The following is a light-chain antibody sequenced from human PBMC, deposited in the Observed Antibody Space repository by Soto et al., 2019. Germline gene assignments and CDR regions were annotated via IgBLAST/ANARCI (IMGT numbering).Light chain of an antibody. V-gene: IGLV2-14*01. J-gene: IGLJ1*01. CDR1: SSDIGRYNY. CDR2: DVS. Sequence: QSVLTQPASVSVSPGQSITISCTGTSSDIGRYNYVSWYQQYSGKAPKFRIYDVSNRPSVVSNRFSGSKSGNTASLTISGLQAEDEADYYCRSYISSSTYVFGTGTKLTVL. CDR3: RSYISSSTYV.